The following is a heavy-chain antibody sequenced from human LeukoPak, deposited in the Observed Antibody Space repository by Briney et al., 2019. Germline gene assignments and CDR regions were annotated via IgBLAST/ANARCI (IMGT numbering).Heavy chain of an antibody. Sequence: SETLSLTCTVSGASISSYSWSWIRQPPGKGLEWLGYIYHSGSTYYNPSLKSRVTISVDRSKNQFSLKLSSVTAADTAVYHCASAGYYYDSSGYYPNGMDVWGQGTTVTVSS. CDR3: ASAGYYYDSSGYYPNGMDV. D-gene: IGHD3-22*01. V-gene: IGHV4-30-2*01. J-gene: IGHJ6*02. CDR2: IYHSGST. CDR1: GASISSYS.